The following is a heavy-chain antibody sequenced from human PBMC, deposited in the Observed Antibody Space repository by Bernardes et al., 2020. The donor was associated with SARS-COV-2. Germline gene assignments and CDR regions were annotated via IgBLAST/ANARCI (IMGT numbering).Heavy chain of an antibody. J-gene: IGHJ4*02. V-gene: IGHV4-39*01. CDR2: PTYGGNI. CDR3: ARLKVLRHLDWSLSWLEFYFDS. D-gene: IGHD3-9*01. CDR1: GTSITNGSFR. Sequence: SETLSLTCSVSGTSITNGSFRRGWIRQPPGMGLEWMGCPTYGGNIPYNPSLRGRVPISADTSATQFSLKLTSVTAADTAVYFWARLKVLRHLDWSLSWLEFYFDSWGQRTLVTVSS.